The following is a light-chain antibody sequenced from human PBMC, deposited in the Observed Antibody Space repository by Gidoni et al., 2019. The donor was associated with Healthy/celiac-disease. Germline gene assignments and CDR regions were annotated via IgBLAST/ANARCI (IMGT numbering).Light chain of an antibody. CDR3: QSYDSSLSGFYV. CDR2: GNS. Sequence: QSVLTQPPSVSGAPGQRVTISCTGSSSNIGASYDVHWSQQLPGTAPKLLIYGNSNRPSGVPDRFSGSKSGTSASLAITGLQAEDEADYYCQSYDSSLSGFYVFGTGTKVTVL. CDR1: SSNIGASYD. J-gene: IGLJ1*01. V-gene: IGLV1-40*01.